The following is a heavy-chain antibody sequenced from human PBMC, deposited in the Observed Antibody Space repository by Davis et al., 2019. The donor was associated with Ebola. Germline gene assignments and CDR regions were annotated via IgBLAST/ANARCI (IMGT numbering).Heavy chain of an antibody. CDR1: GYTFTGYY. CDR3: GRAYCGGDCPMGGY. Sequence: ASVKVSCKASGYTFTGYYMHWVRQAPGQGLEWMGWINPNSGGTNYAQKFQGRVSMTRDTSISTVYMELSRLRFDDTAVYYCGRAYCGGDCPMGGYWGQGALVTVSS. V-gene: IGHV1-2*02. CDR2: INPNSGGT. D-gene: IGHD2-21*02. J-gene: IGHJ4*02.